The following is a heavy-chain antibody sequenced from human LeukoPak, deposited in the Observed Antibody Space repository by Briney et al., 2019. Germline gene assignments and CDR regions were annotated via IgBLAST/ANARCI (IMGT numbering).Heavy chain of an antibody. CDR2: ISAYNGNT. J-gene: IGHJ4*02. V-gene: IGHV1-18*01. CDR1: GYTFTSYG. D-gene: IGHD2-15*01. Sequence: ASVKVSCKASGYTFTSYGISWVRQAPGQGLEWMGWISAYNGNTNYAQKLQGRVTMTTDTSTSTAYMELRSLRSDDTAVYYCARGERSYCSGGSCYSSGSGPFDYWGQGTLVTVSS. CDR3: ARGERSYCSGGSCYSSGSGPFDY.